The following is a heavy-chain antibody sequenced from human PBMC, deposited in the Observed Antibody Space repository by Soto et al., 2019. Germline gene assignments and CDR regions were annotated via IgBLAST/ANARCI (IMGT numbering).Heavy chain of an antibody. CDR2: TRNKANSYTT. J-gene: IGHJ4*02. Sequence: GGSLRLSCAASGFSFSDHYVDWVRQAPGKGLEWVGRTRNKANSYTTEYAASVKGRFTISRDDAKNSLYLQMNCLKTEDTALYYCLRASYSSGWYSDYWGQGTLVTVSS. D-gene: IGHD6-19*01. CDR3: LRASYSSGWYSDY. CDR1: GFSFSDHY. V-gene: IGHV3-72*01.